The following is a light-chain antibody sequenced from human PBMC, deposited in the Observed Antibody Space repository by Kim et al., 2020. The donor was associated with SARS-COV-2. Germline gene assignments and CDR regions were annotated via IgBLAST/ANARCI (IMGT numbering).Light chain of an antibody. CDR1: KEFRNV. CDR2: AAS. CDR3: LQDYDYPYT. Sequence: SVVAMVTIPCRASKEFRNVLGWYQQKAGKAPKLLIFAASSLQSGVPSRFSGSGSGTDFTLTISSLQPEDFAIYYCLQDYDYPYTFGQGTKLVI. J-gene: IGKJ2*01. V-gene: IGKV1-6*01.